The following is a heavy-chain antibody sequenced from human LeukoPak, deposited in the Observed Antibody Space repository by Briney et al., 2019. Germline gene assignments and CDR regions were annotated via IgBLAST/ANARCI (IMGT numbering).Heavy chain of an antibody. CDR3: ARWDSSGCLDY. V-gene: IGHV3-11*01. CDR1: GLTFSDYY. CDR2: ISSSGTTI. J-gene: IGHJ4*02. Sequence: GGSLRLSCAASGLTFSDYYMSWIRQAPGEGLEWVSYISSSGTTIYYADSVKGRFTISRDNAKNSLYLQMNSLRAEDTAVYFCARWDSSGCLDYWGQGTLVTVSS. D-gene: IGHD3-22*01.